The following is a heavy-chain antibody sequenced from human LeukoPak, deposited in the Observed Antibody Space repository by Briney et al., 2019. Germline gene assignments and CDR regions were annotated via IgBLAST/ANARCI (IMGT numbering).Heavy chain of an antibody. Sequence: ASVKASCKASGGTFSSYAISWVRQAPGQGLEWMGGIIPIFGTANYAQKFQGRVTITADKSTSTAYMELSSLRSEDTAVYYCGRGSGSPLGGMDVWGKGTTVTVSS. CDR1: GGTFSSYA. D-gene: IGHD3-10*01. CDR3: GRGSGSPLGGMDV. CDR2: IIPIFGTA. J-gene: IGHJ6*04. V-gene: IGHV1-69*06.